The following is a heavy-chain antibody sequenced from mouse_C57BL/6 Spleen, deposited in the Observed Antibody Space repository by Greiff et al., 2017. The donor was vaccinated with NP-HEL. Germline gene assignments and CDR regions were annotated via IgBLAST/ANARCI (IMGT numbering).Heavy chain of an antibody. Sequence: VQLVESGPELVKPGASVKISCKASGYAFSSSWMNWVKQRPGKGLEWIGRIYPGDGDTNYNGKFKGKATLTADKSSSTAYMQLSSLTSEDSAVYFCARGDDYYYFDYWGQGTTLTVSS. D-gene: IGHD2-4*01. V-gene: IGHV1-82*01. CDR1: GYAFSSSW. J-gene: IGHJ2*01. CDR3: ARGDDYYYFDY. CDR2: IYPGDGDT.